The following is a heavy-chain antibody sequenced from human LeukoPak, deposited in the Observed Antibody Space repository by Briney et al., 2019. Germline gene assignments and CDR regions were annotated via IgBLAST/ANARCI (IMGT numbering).Heavy chain of an antibody. CDR2: ISSSGSTI. J-gene: IGHJ4*02. Sequence: PGGSLRLSCAASGFTFSDYYMSWIRQAPGKGLEWVSYISSSGSTIYYADSVKGRFTISRDNAKNSLYLQMNSLRAEDTAVYYCAKGSLPIIAAAGLFDYWGQGTLVTVSS. CDR3: AKGSLPIIAAAGLFDY. D-gene: IGHD6-13*01. CDR1: GFTFSDYY. V-gene: IGHV3-11*01.